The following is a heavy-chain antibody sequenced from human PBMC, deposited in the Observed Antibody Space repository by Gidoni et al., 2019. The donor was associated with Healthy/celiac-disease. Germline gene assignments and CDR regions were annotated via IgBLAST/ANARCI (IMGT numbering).Heavy chain of an antibody. CDR2: IYYSGST. D-gene: IGHD2-8*01. J-gene: IGHJ2*01. CDR1: GGSISSGDYY. CDR3: AREVYAESKSKSPRFDWYFDL. V-gene: IGHV4-30-4*01. Sequence: QVQLQESGPGLVKPSQTLSLTCTVSGGSISSGDYYWNWIRQPPGKGLEWIGYIYYSGSTYYNPSLKSRVTISVDTSKNQFSLKLSSVTAADTAVYYCAREVYAESKSKSPRFDWYFDLWGRGTLVTVSS.